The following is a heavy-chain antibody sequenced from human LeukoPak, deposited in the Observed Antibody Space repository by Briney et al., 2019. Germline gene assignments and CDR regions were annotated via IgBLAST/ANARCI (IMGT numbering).Heavy chain of an antibody. V-gene: IGHV3-13*01. D-gene: IGHD3-22*01. J-gene: IGHJ4*02. CDR2: IGTAGDT. CDR1: GFTFSSYD. CDR3: ARGDYYDSSGYFGVDY. Sequence: GGSLRLSCAASGFTFSSYDIHWVRQATGKGLEWVSAIGTAGDTYYPGSVKGRFTISRENAKNSLYLQMNSLRAGDTAVYYCARGDYYDSSGYFGVDYWGQGTLVTVSS.